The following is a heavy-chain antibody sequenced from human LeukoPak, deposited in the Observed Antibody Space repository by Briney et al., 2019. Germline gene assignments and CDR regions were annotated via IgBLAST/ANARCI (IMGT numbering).Heavy chain of an antibody. D-gene: IGHD3-16*02. Sequence: PGGSLRLSCAASGLTFSNHWMTWVRQAPGKGLEWVANIDQDRSEIYYVDSVRGRFIISRDNAKNSLYLQMNTLRVEDTAVYYCVRRYMATSAEDFDYWGQGTLVTVFS. J-gene: IGHJ4*02. CDR1: GLTFSNHW. V-gene: IGHV3-7*01. CDR3: VRRYMATSAEDFDY. CDR2: IDQDRSEI.